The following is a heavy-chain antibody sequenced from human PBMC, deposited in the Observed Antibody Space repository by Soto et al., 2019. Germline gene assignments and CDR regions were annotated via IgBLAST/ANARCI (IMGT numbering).Heavy chain of an antibody. D-gene: IGHD3-10*01. J-gene: IGHJ4*02. CDR1: GYTFTDHG. Sequence: GASVKVSCKTSGYTFTDHGIDWARQAPGQGLEWVGWVSSYNGNTNYAYNLKDRAIMTTDASTSTAYMELRGLRSDDTAVYYCAREVEGSYSPADFWGQGTPVTVSS. CDR3: AREVEGSYSPADF. V-gene: IGHV1-18*01. CDR2: VSSYNGNT.